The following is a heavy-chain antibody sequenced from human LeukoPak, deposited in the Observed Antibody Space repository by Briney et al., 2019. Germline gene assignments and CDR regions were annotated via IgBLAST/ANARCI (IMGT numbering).Heavy chain of an antibody. Sequence: GRSLRLSCAASGFTFSSYEMNWVRQAPGKGLEWVSYISSSGSTIYYADSVKGRFTISRDNAKNSLYLQMNSLRAEDTAVYYCARVGGYEVFGYWGQGTLVTVSS. D-gene: IGHD5-12*01. CDR1: GFTFSSYE. CDR2: ISSSGSTI. CDR3: ARVGGYEVFGY. J-gene: IGHJ4*02. V-gene: IGHV3-48*03.